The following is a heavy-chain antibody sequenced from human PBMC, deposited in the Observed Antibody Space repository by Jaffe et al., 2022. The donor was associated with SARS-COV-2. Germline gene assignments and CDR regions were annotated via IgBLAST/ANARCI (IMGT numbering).Heavy chain of an antibody. CDR3: AKEASFYNTPPDWFDP. Sequence: EVQLLESGGTLVQPGGSLRLSCAASGFTFSSFAMAWVRQAPGKGLEWVSTISGDGGGTTYYADSVKGHFTVSRDNSKNTLYLQMNSLTAEDTAVYYCAKEASFYNTPPDWFDPWGQGTLVTVSS. D-gene: IGHD3-10*01. CDR1: GFTFSSFA. CDR2: ISGDGGGTT. J-gene: IGHJ5*02. V-gene: IGHV3-23*01.